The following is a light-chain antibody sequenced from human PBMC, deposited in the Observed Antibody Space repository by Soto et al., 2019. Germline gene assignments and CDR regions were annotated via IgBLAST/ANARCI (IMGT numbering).Light chain of an antibody. J-gene: IGLJ2*01. Sequence: QSALTQPPSASGSLGQSVTISCTGTRSDIGGYNYVSWYLQYPGKAPKLMIYDVYKRPSGVPDRFSGSKSGNTASLIVSGLQAEDEADYYCSSYAVNNKVIFGGGTKLTVL. CDR1: RSDIGGYNY. CDR3: SSYAVNNKVI. V-gene: IGLV2-8*01. CDR2: DVY.